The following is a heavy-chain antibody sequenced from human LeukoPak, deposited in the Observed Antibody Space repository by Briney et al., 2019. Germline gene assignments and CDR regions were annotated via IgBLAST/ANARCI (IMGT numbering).Heavy chain of an antibody. D-gene: IGHD3-22*01. CDR2: ISSSSSYI. CDR3: ARNPSSGYPFDY. Sequence: PGGYLRLSCAASGFTFSSYSMNWVRQAPGKGLEWVSSISSSSSYIYYADSVKGRFTIYRDNAKNSLYLQMNSLRAEDTAVYYCARNPSSGYPFDYWGQGTLVTVSS. CDR1: GFTFSSYS. J-gene: IGHJ4*02. V-gene: IGHV3-21*01.